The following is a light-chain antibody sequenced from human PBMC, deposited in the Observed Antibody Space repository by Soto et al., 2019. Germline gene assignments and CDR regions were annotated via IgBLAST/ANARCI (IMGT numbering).Light chain of an antibody. CDR1: SRDVGGYKY. CDR2: EVN. CDR3: SSYAGINNLGV. J-gene: IGLJ1*01. Sequence: QSALTQPPSASGSPGQSVTISCTGTSRDVGGYKYVSWYQQHPGKAPKLMIFEVNKRPSGVPDRFSCSKSGNTASLTVSGLQAEDAADYYCSSYAGINNLGVFGTGTKVTVL. V-gene: IGLV2-8*01.